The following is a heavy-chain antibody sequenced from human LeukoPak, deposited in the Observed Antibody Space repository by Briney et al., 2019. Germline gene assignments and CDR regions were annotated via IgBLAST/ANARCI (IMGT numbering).Heavy chain of an antibody. CDR3: ARDQNDVSYFDY. D-gene: IGHD1-1*01. CDR1: GGSFSDYW. CDR2: VNHSGRT. Sequence: SETLSLTCAVYGGSFSDYWWTWIRQSPGKGLEWIGEVNHSGRTNYNPSLKSRVSISVDTSKNQFSLKLSSVTAADTAVYYCARDQNDVSYFDYWGQGTLVTVSS. J-gene: IGHJ4*02. V-gene: IGHV4-34*01.